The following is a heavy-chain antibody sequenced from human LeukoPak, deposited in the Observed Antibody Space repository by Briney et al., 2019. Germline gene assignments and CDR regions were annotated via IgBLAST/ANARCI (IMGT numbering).Heavy chain of an antibody. CDR2: ISSSSRTI. CDR1: VFTFSSYS. CDR3: ARDWIQLSFDY. Sequence: PGGSLRLSCAASVFTFSSYSMNWVRQAPGEGLEWVSYISSSSRTIYYAVSVKGLFTISRDNAKNSLYMQMNSLRAEDTAVYYCARDWIQLSFDYWGQGTLVTVSS. D-gene: IGHD5-18*01. J-gene: IGHJ4*02. V-gene: IGHV3-48*01.